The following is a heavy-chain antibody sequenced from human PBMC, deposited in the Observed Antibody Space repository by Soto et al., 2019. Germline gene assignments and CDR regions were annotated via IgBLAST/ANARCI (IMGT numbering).Heavy chain of an antibody. CDR3: ARVFISSVVVDDTTFEY. Sequence: PSETLSLTCAFYVVSFSGYYWSCIRHPPGKGLEWIGEINHSGSTNYNPSLKSRVTISVDTSKNQFSLKLSSVTAADTAVYYCARVFISSVVVDDTTFEYWGQGTLVSVSS. D-gene: IGHD2-15*01. CDR2: INHSGST. V-gene: IGHV4-34*01. CDR1: VVSFSGYY. J-gene: IGHJ4*02.